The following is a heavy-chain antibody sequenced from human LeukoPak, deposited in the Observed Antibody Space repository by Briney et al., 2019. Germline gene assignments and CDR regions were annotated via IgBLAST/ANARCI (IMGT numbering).Heavy chain of an antibody. D-gene: IGHD3-22*01. CDR1: GFTFSSYA. V-gene: IGHV3-23*01. CDR2: ISGSGGST. Sequence: PGGSLRLSCAASGFTFSSYAMSWVRQAPGKGLEWVSAISGSGGSTYYADSVKGRFTISRDNAKNTLYLQMNSLRAEDTAVYYCASLRGATYYDSSGNDYWGQGTLVTVSS. J-gene: IGHJ4*02. CDR3: ASLRGATYYDSSGNDY.